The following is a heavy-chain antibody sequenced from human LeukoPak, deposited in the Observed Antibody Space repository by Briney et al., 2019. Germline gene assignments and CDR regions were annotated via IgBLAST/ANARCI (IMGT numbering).Heavy chain of an antibody. J-gene: IGHJ4*02. CDR3: ATSRRLRYFDWLSNTIDY. CDR1: GYTLTELS. D-gene: IGHD3-9*01. V-gene: IGHV1-24*01. CDR2: FDPEDGET. Sequence: GASVKVSCKVSGYTLTELSMHRVRQAPGKGLEWMGGFDPEDGETIYAQKFQGRVTMTEDTSTDTAYMELSSLRSEDTAVYYCATSRRLRYFDWLSNTIDYWGQGTLVTVSS.